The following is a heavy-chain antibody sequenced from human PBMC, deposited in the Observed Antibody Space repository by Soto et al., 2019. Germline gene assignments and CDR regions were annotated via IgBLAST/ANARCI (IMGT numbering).Heavy chain of an antibody. V-gene: IGHV1-3*05. CDR3: ANTLAVAGPYGMDV. CDR1: GYTFTSYA. D-gene: IGHD6-19*01. J-gene: IGHJ6*02. Sequence: QVQLVQSGAEEKKPGASVKVSCKASGYTFTSYAMHWVRQAPGQRLEWMGWINAGNGNTKYSQKFQGRVTITRDTSASTAYMELSSLRSEDKAVYYCANTLAVAGPYGMDVWGQGTTVTVSS. CDR2: INAGNGNT.